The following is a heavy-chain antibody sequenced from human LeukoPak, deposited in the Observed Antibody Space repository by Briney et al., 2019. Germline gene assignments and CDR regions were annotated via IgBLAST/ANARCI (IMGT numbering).Heavy chain of an antibody. D-gene: IGHD2-21*02. CDR1: GSSISSGYF. Sequence: SETLSLTCAVSGSSISSGYFWGGSRQPPGRGLEGIGSISHSGSTFYNPSLKSRVTISIDTSKNQFSLKMTSVTAADTAVYYCARELSGGDYAYWGQGTLVTVSS. V-gene: IGHV4-38-2*02. CDR3: ARELSGGDYAY. CDR2: ISHSGST. J-gene: IGHJ4*02.